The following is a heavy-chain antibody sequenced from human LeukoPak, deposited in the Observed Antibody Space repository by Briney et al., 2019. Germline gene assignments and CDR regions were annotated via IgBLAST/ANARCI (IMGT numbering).Heavy chain of an antibody. V-gene: IGHV1-24*01. Sequence: GASVKVSCKVSGYTLTELSMHWVRQAPGKGLEWMGGFDPEDGETFYAQKFQGRVTMTEDTSTDTAYMELSSLRSEDTAVYYCATSPGLGYSSSLTGVDYWGQGTLVTVSS. CDR2: FDPEDGET. CDR1: GYTLTELS. CDR3: ATSPGLGYSSSLTGVDY. J-gene: IGHJ4*02. D-gene: IGHD6-6*01.